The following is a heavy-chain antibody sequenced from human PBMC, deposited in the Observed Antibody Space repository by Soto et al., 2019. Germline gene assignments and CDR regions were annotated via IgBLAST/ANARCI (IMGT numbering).Heavy chain of an antibody. CDR2: SFYSGGT. D-gene: IGHD6-13*01. J-gene: IGHJ5*02. V-gene: IGHV4-39*01. CDR1: GGSITSSSFH. CDR3: ARRERAAGTDWWFDP. Sequence: QLQLQESGPGLVKPSETLSLTCTVSGGSITSSSFHWGGIRQPPGKGLEWIGSSFYSGGTYYSPSRKSRVTISVDTSKNQFSLKLSSVTAADTAVYYGARRERAAGTDWWFDPWGQGTLVTVSS.